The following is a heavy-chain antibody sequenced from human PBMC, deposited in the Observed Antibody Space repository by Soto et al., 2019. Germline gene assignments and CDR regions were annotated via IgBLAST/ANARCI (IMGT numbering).Heavy chain of an antibody. CDR2: IFYTGIA. D-gene: IGHD3-22*01. V-gene: IGHV4-59*11. CDR3: ARGGYDFSGVNFDEGFDF. CDR1: GGSLSSHW. J-gene: IGHJ3*01. Sequence: SETLSLTCSVSGGSLSSHWWTWIRQPPGKGLQWVGHIFYTGIAKYNPSLQSRVSISVDTSKDHFSLTLNSVTAADPAVYYCARGGYDFSGVNFDEGFDFWGQGIPVTVS.